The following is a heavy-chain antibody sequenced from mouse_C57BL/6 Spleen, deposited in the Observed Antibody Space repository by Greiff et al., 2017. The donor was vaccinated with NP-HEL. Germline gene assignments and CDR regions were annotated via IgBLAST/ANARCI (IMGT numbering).Heavy chain of an antibody. J-gene: IGHJ3*01. D-gene: IGHD2-5*01. CDR1: GYTFTDYY. CDR3: ARGRAYYSNYYGAY. Sequence: QVQLKQSGPELVKPGASVKISCKASGYTFTDYYIHWVKQRPGQGLEWIGWIFPGSGSTYYNEKFKGKATLTVDKSSNTASMLLSSLSAEDSAVYFCARGRAYYSNYYGAYWGQGTLVTVSA. V-gene: IGHV1-75*01. CDR2: IFPGSGST.